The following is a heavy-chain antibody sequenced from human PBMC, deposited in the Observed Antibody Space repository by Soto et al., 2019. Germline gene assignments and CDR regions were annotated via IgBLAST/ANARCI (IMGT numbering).Heavy chain of an antibody. J-gene: IGHJ6*02. CDR1: GGSISSGGYY. V-gene: IGHV4-39*01. Sequence: SETLSLTCTVSGGSISSGGYYWSWIRQPPGKGLEWIGSIYYSGSTYYNPSLKSRVTISVDTSKNQFSLKLSSVAAADTAVYYCATTYYDILTGPYGMDVWGQGTTVTVSS. CDR2: IYYSGST. D-gene: IGHD3-9*01. CDR3: ATTYYDILTGPYGMDV.